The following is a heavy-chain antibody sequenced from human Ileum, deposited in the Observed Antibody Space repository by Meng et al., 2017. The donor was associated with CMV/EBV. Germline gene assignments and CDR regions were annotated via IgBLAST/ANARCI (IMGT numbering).Heavy chain of an antibody. D-gene: IGHD1-14*01. V-gene: IGHV3-30*04. CDR2: ISYDGSNK. CDR1: GFTFSSYA. Sequence: GESLKISCAASGFTFSSYAMHWVRQAPGTGLEWVAVISYDGSNKYYADSVKGRFTISRDNSKNTLYLQMNSLRAEDTAVYYCAKTINGLVRGYGMDVWGQGTTVTVSS. J-gene: IGHJ6*02. CDR3: AKTINGLVRGYGMDV.